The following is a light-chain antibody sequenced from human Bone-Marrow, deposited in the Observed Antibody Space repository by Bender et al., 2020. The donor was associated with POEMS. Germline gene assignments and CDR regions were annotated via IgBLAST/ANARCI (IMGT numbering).Light chain of an antibody. J-gene: IGLJ3*02. CDR2: NSD. CDR1: ASDRGTTP. V-gene: IGLV1-44*01. CDR3: VAWADPLNGWV. Sequence: QSVGTQPPSASATPGQRGTSSWSRSASDRGTTPINWYQPLPGTAPKLIIYNSDQRPSGVPDRFSGSMSGTSASLAIRGLHSEAVAAYYCVAWADPLNGWVFVGGTKLTVL.